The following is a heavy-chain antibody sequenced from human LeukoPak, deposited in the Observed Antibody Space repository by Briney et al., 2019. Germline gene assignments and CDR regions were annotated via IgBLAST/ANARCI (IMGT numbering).Heavy chain of an antibody. CDR1: GGTFSSYA. CDR2: IIPIFGTA. J-gene: IGHJ5*02. CDR3: ARDKVRGSWFDP. Sequence: SVKVSCKASGGTFSSYAISWVRQASGQGLEWMGRIIPIFGTANYAQKFQGRVTITTDESTSTAYMELSSLRSEDTAVYYCARDKVRGSWFDPWGQGTLVTVSS. D-gene: IGHD3-10*01. V-gene: IGHV1-69*05.